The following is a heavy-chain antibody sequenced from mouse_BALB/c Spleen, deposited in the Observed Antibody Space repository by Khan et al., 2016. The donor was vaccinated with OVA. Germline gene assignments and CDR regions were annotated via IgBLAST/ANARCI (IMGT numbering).Heavy chain of an antibody. CDR1: GFNIKDTY. Sequence: EVQLQQSGAELVKPGASVKLSCSASGFNIKDTYIHWMKQRPEQGLEWIGRIDPPNDDSKYGPKFQAKAPLTADTSSNTAYLQLSSLTSEDTAVYYRATLYGNPFAFWGQGTLVSVSA. CDR3: ATLYGNPFAF. V-gene: IGHV14-3*02. J-gene: IGHJ3*01. CDR2: IDPPNDDS. D-gene: IGHD2-1*01.